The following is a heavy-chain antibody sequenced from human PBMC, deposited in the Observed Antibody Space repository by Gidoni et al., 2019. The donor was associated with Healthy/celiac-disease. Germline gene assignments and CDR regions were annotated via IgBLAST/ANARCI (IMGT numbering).Heavy chain of an antibody. Sequence: QVQLVQSGAEVKKPGSAVKVSCKASGRTFSSYALRWVRQAPGQGLEWMGGIIPIFGTANYAQKFQGRVTITADESTSTAYMELSSLRSEDTAVYYCARASGERFGSATMIIGNWFDPWGQGTLVTVSS. CDR3: ARASGERFGSATMIIGNWFDP. CDR2: IIPIFGTA. D-gene: IGHD3-22*01. J-gene: IGHJ5*02. V-gene: IGHV1-69*01. CDR1: GRTFSSYA.